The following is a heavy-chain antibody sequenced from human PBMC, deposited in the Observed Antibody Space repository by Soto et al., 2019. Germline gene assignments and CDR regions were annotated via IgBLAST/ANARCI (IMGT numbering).Heavy chain of an antibody. CDR1: GYSFTSYW. J-gene: IGHJ6*02. CDR3: ARHQGYDSSGYYYTQTYYYGMDV. D-gene: IGHD3-22*01. Sequence: PGESLKISCKGSGYSFTSYWIGWVRQMPGKGLEWMGIIYPGDSDTRYSPSFQGQVTISADKSISTAYLQWSSLKASDTAMYYCARHQGYDSSGYYYTQTYYYGMDVWGQGTTVTVSS. V-gene: IGHV5-51*01. CDR2: IYPGDSDT.